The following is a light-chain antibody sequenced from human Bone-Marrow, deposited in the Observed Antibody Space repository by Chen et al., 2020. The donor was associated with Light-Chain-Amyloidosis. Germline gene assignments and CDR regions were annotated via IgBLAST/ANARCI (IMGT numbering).Light chain of an antibody. CDR2: EVT. Sequence: QSALTQPASVSGSPGQSITISCTGTSSDVGNYNLVSWYQQHPGKAPKLIVYEVTKRPSGVSTRFSGSKSCNTASLTISGLQAEDEAHYYCCSYAGLYTLVFGGGTKLSVV. CDR1: SSDVGNYNL. J-gene: IGLJ2*01. CDR3: CSYAGLYTLV. V-gene: IGLV2-23*02.